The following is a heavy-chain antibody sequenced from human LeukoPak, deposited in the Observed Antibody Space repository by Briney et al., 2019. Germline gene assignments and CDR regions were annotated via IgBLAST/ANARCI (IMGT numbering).Heavy chain of an antibody. J-gene: IGHJ6*02. CDR3: ARGADIVVVVAASSTGMDV. CDR2: INHSGST. CDR1: GGSFSGYY. D-gene: IGHD2-15*01. Sequence: PSETLSLTCAVYGGSFSGYYWSWIRQPPGKGLEWIGEINHSGSTNYNPSLKSRVTISVDTSKNQFSLKLSSVTAADTAVYYCARGADIVVVVAASSTGMDVWGQGTTVTASS. V-gene: IGHV4-34*01.